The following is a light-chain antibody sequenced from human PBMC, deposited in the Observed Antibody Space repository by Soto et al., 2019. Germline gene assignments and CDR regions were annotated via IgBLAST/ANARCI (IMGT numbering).Light chain of an antibody. CDR1: QSVGSK. CDR2: GAS. CDR3: QQYGDWPGA. V-gene: IGKV3D-15*01. Sequence: EIVITQSPPTLSVSPGERATLSCRASQSVGSKLAWYQQRPGQAPRLLIYGASNRATGIPARFSGSGSGTEFSLTISSLQSEDFAVYSCQQYGDWPGAFGGGTKVDIK. J-gene: IGKJ4*01.